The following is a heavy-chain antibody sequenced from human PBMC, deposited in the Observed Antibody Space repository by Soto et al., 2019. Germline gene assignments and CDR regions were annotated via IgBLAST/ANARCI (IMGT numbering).Heavy chain of an antibody. CDR1: GGSISSSSYY. D-gene: IGHD6-13*01. Sequence: QLQLQESGPGLVKPSETLSLTCTVSGGSISSSSYYWGWIRQPPGKGLEWIGSIYYSGSTYYNPSLKSRVTISVDTSKNQFSLKLSSVTAADTAVYYCARQEQLALNDAFDIWGQGTMVTVSS. J-gene: IGHJ3*02. V-gene: IGHV4-39*01. CDR3: ARQEQLALNDAFDI. CDR2: IYYSGST.